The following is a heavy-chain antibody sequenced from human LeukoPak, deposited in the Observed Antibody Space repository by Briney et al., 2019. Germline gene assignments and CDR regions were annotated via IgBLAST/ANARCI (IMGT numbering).Heavy chain of an antibody. CDR2: IKQDGSEK. CDR1: GFTFSGYW. J-gene: IGHJ4*02. CDR3: ARDLAAGGPCNY. Sequence: GGSLRLSCAASGFTFSGYWMSWVRQAPGKGLEWVANIKQDGSEKYYVDSVRGRFAISRDNAKNSLFLQMDSLRVEDTAVYYCARDLAAGGPCNYWGQGTLVTVSS. D-gene: IGHD6-13*01. V-gene: IGHV3-7*01.